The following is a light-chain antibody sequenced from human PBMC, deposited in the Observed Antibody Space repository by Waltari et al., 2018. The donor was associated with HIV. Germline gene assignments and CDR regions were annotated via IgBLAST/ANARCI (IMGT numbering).Light chain of an antibody. V-gene: IGLV2-14*03. CDR3: CSSTSSNTYD. CDR2: DVT. Sequence: QSALTQPASVSGSPGQSITIPCTGTSGDVGGYNFVSWYQQHPGHAPKLTIYDVTYRPSGVSDRFSGSKSGNTASLTISGLQAEDEADYYCCSSTSSNTYDFGTGTTVTVL. CDR1: SGDVGGYNF. J-gene: IGLJ1*01.